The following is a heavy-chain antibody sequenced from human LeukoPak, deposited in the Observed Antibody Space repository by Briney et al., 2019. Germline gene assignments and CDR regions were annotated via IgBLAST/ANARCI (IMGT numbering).Heavy chain of an antibody. D-gene: IGHD2-15*01. J-gene: IGHJ5*02. Sequence: SETLSLTCTVSGGSISSGLYYWGWIRQPPGKGLEWIGSINYSGSTWYNPSLQSRVTISVDTSTSHFSLKLPSVTAADTAVYYCARHRNFCSGGSCYSDWFDPWGQGTLVTVSS. CDR3: ARHRNFCSGGSCYSDWFDP. V-gene: IGHV4-39*01. CDR1: GGSISSGLYY. CDR2: INYSGST.